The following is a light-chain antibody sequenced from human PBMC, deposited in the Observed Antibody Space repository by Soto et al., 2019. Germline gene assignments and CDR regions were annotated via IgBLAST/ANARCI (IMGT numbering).Light chain of an antibody. V-gene: IGKV3-20*01. CDR2: GAS. J-gene: IGKJ2*01. CDR3: QQYGSSLYT. CDR1: QSVSSSY. Sequence: EIVLTQSPGTLSLSPGERATLSCRASQSVSSSYLAWYQQKPGQAPRLPISGASSRATGIPDRFSGSGSGTDFTLTISRLEPEDFAVYYCQQYGSSLYTFGQGTKLEIK.